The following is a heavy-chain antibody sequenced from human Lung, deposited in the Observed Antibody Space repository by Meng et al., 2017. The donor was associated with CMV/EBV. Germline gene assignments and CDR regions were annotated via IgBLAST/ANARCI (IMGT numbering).Heavy chain of an antibody. D-gene: IGHD2-2*01. CDR1: GGSFSGYY. CDR2: INHSGST. J-gene: IGHJ4*02. CDR3: ARGTFPLIVVGPAAKGAFDY. V-gene: IGHV4-34*01. Sequence: SETLSLXCAVYGGSFSGYYWSWIRQPPGKGLEWIGEINHSGSTNYNPSLKSRVTISVDTSKNQFSLKLSSVTAADTAVYYCARGTFPLIVVGPAAKGAFDYWGEGTXVTVAS.